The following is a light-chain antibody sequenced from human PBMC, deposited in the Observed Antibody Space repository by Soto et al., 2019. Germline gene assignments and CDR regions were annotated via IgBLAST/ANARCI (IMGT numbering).Light chain of an antibody. V-gene: IGKV1-27*01. CDR1: QDISNY. CDR2: PAS. CDR3: QKCNSAPLT. Sequence: DIPMTQSPSSLSASIGDRVTITCRASQDISNYLAWFQQKPGKVPKLLIYPASTLQTGVPSRFSGSGSGTDFTLTISSLQPEDVATYYCQKCNSAPLTFGGGTRVEIK. J-gene: IGKJ4*01.